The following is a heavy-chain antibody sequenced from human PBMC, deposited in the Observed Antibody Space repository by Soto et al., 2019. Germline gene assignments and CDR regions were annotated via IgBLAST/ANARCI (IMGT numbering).Heavy chain of an antibody. CDR1: GGSISSSDYY. CDR3: ARSPGLLISYYFDS. Sequence: QLQLQESGPGLVRPSETLPLTCSVTGGSISSSDYYWVWIRQAPGKGLEWIVSILYTGSTYYNPSIERRVPKSVDTSKNQFSLLLSSVTAAYTAVYYWARSPGLLISYYFDSWGQGTLVTVAS. D-gene: IGHD1-26*01. J-gene: IGHJ4*02. V-gene: IGHV4-39*01. CDR2: ILYTGST.